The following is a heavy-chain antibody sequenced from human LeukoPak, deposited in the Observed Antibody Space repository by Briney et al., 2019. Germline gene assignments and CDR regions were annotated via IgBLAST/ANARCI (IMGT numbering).Heavy chain of an antibody. D-gene: IGHD3-16*01. Sequence: GGSLRLSCAASGFTFSDSAIHWVRQASGKGLEWVGRIRGKGFSNPPAYAASVKDRFTISRDDSESTAYLQMNSLKAEDTAVYYCTVPQSGGNWFDPWGPGTQVTVSS. CDR1: GFTFSDSA. J-gene: IGHJ5*02. V-gene: IGHV3-73*01. CDR3: TVPQSGGNWFDP. CDR2: IRGKGFSNPP.